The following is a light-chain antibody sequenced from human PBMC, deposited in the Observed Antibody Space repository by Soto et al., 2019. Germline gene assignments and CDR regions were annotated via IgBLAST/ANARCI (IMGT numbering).Light chain of an antibody. J-gene: IGKJ1*01. Sequence: DIQMTQSPSTQSASVGDRVTITSRGSQSIDKWLAWYHQKPGKAPKLLIYKASLLQSGVPSRFSGSGSGTEFTLTISSLQPDDVGSYFCQQYNSFSWTFGQGTKVEIK. V-gene: IGKV1-5*03. CDR3: QQYNSFSWT. CDR1: QSIDKW. CDR2: KAS.